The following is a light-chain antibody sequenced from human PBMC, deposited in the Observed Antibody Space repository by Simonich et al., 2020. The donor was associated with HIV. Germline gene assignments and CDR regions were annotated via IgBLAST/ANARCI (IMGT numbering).Light chain of an antibody. J-gene: IGKJ3*01. V-gene: IGKV2-28*01. CDR2: LGS. CDR1: PGLLHSDGKNY. Sequence: DIVITQSPLSLPVTSGESASISCRSSPGLLHSDGKNYLDWYLQKPGQSPQLLSFLGSNPASGVPGRSSGSGSGTDVTLKIGRVEADDVGVYYCMQAVQRKFTFGPGTNVDIK. CDR3: MQAVQRKFT.